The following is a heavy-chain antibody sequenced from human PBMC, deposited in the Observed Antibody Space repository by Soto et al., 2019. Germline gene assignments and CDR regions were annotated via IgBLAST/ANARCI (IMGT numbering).Heavy chain of an antibody. Sequence: EVQLVESGGGLVKPGGSLRLSCAASGFTFSSYSMNWVRQAPGKGLEWVSSISSSSSCIYYADSVKGRFTISRDNAKNAPYLQLNSLRAEDTAVYYCAGNCIGRSCYTAADFWGQGTLVTVSS. V-gene: IGHV3-21*01. CDR3: AGNCIGRSCYTAADF. CDR1: GFTFSSYS. CDR2: ISSSSSCI. D-gene: IGHD2-15*01. J-gene: IGHJ4*02.